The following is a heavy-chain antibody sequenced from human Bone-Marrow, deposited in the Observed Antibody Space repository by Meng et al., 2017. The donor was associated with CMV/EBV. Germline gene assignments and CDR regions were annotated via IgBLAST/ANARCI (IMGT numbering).Heavy chain of an antibody. CDR2: LRYDGNNE. V-gene: IGHV3-30*02. CDR1: GFNFSAYG. D-gene: IGHD3-3*01. J-gene: IGHJ4*02. Sequence: GGSLRLSCAASGFNFSAYGMHWVRQAPGKGLEWVAFLRYDGNNEYYSESVRGRFTISRDNSKNTLYLQMNSLRAEDTAMFYCAKDIAYYDFWSGVDYWGQGKLVTVLL. CDR3: AKDIAYYDFWSGVDY.